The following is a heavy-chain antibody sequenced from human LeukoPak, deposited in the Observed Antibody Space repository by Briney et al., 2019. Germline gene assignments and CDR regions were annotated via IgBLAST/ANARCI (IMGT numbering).Heavy chain of an antibody. Sequence: PGGSLRLSCAASGFTFSSYAMSWVRQAPGKGLEWVAVISYDGSNKYYADSVKGRFTISRDNSKNTLYLQMNSLRAEDTAVYYCARASSEVGYQPFGYWGQGTLVTVSS. CDR2: ISYDGSNK. J-gene: IGHJ4*02. V-gene: IGHV3-30-3*01. CDR3: ARASSEVGYQPFGY. D-gene: IGHD2-2*01. CDR1: GFTFSSYA.